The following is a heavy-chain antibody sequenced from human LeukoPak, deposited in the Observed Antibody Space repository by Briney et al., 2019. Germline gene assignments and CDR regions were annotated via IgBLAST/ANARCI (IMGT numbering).Heavy chain of an antibody. CDR2: TWYDGSNK. CDR1: GFTFNSYG. V-gene: IGHV3-33*01. CDR3: ARDSIVGATGLDY. D-gene: IGHD1-26*01. J-gene: IGHJ4*02. Sequence: GGSLRLSCAASGFTFNSYGMHWVRQAPGKGLEWVAVTWYDGSNKYYADSVKGRFTISRDNSKSTLYLQMNSLRAEDTAVYYCARDSIVGATGLDYWGQGTLVTVSS.